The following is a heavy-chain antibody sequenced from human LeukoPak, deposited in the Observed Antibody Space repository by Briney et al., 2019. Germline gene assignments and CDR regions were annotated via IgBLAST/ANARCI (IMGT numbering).Heavy chain of an antibody. CDR1: GFTFNNYW. D-gene: IGHD1-20*01. Sequence: GGSLRLSCAASGFTFNNYWMTWVRQAPGKGLEWVANIKQDGSEKHYVDSVKGRFTTSRDNAKNSLYLQMNSLRDEDTAVYYCARSNWNFDYWGQGTLVTVSS. J-gene: IGHJ4*02. CDR3: ARSNWNFDY. CDR2: IKQDGSEK. V-gene: IGHV3-7*01.